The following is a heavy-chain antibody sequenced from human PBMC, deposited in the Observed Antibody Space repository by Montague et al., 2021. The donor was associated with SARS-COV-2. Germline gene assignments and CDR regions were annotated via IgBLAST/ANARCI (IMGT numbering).Heavy chain of an antibody. J-gene: IGHJ5*02. CDR3: ASSLPISDYWYRP. V-gene: IGHV3-21*01. CDR2: ISSSSKYI. Sequence: SLRLSCAASGFTFSDFTMNWVRQAPGKGLEWVSSISSSSKYIYYADSVKGRFTISRDNSKKSVDLQMNSLTAEDTAVYYCASSLPISDYWYRPWGQGTLVTVSS. D-gene: IGHD1-26*01. CDR1: GFTFSDFT.